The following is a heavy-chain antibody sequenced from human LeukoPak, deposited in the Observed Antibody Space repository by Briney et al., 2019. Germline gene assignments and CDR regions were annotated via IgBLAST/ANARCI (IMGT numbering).Heavy chain of an antibody. CDR3: ARALSAAAVTSP. D-gene: IGHD6-13*01. CDR1: GYTFTSYY. CDR2: INPSDGST. Sequence: ASVQVSCKASGYTFTSYYMHWVRQAPGQGVEWMGIINPSDGSTSYAQKFQGRVTMTRDTSTNAVYMELSSLRSEDTAVYYCARALSAAAVTSPWGQGTLVTVSS. V-gene: IGHV1-46*01. J-gene: IGHJ5*02.